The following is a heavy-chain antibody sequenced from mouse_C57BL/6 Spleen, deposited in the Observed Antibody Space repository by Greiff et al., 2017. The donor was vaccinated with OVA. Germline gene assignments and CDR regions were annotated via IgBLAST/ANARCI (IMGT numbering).Heavy chain of an antibody. CDR2: ISSGGDYI. V-gene: IGHV5-9-1*02. CDR3: TRECDYDGNYFDY. J-gene: IGHJ2*01. CDR1: GFTFSSYA. D-gene: IGHD2-4*01. Sequence: DVKLVEPGEGLVKPGGSLKLSCAASGFTFSSYAMSWVRQTPEKRLEWVAYISSGGDYIYYADTVKGRFTISRDNARNTLYLQMSRLKSEDTAMYYCTRECDYDGNYFDYWGQGTTLTVSS.